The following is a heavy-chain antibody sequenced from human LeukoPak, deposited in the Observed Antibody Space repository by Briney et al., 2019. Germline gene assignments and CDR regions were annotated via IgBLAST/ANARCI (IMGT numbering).Heavy chain of an antibody. D-gene: IGHD3-22*01. CDR2: IYYSGST. V-gene: IGHV4-30-4*01. J-gene: IGHJ3*02. CDR3: AGSPDYYDSSGYYYGAFDI. CDR1: GGSISSGDYY. Sequence: SETLSLTCTVSGGSISSGDYYWSWIRQPPGKGLEWIGYIYYSGSTYYNPSLKSRVTISVDTSKNQFSLKLSSVTAADTAVYYCAGSPDYYDSSGYYYGAFDIWGQGTMVTVSS.